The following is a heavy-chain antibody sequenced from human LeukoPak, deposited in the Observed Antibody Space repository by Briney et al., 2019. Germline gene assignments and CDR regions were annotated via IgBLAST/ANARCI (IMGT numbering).Heavy chain of an antibody. V-gene: IGHV1-2*02. CDR2: INPHSGGT. D-gene: IGHD3-3*01. J-gene: IGHJ4*02. CDR3: ARAGGTYYDFWSAH. CDR1: VYTFNDYY. Sequence: ASVNVSYKASVYTFNDYYIHWVRQAPGQGLEWMGWINPHSGGTYYAQKFQGRVTITMDRSISTAYMELSRLRSDDTAVYYCARAGGTYYDFWSAHWGQGTLVTVSS.